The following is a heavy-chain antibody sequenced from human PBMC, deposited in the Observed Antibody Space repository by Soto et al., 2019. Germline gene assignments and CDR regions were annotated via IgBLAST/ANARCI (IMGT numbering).Heavy chain of an antibody. CDR3: ARDRDYGDFNAFDV. Sequence: GGSLRLSCAASGITFSGYSMNWVRQAPGKGLEWVSYITSSSTTIYYADSVKGRFTISRDNARNSLYLQMNSLRAEDTAVYYCARDRDYGDFNAFDVWGQGTMVTVSS. D-gene: IGHD4-17*01. CDR2: ITSSSTTI. V-gene: IGHV3-48*01. J-gene: IGHJ3*01. CDR1: GITFSGYS.